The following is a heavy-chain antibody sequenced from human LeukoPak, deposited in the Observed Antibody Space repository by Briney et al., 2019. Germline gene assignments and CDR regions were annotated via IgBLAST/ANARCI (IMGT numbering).Heavy chain of an antibody. V-gene: IGHV3-72*01. CDR3: SRGERGSYY. CDR1: GFTFSDHY. CDR2: ARNKANSYPT. Sequence: GGALRLSCAASGFTFSDHYMDWVRQAPGKGLEGVGRARNKANSYPTESAPSVKGRFTSSSDDSKNSLYLQMNSLKTEDTAVYYCSRGERGSYYWGQGTLVTVSS. D-gene: IGHD1-26*01. J-gene: IGHJ4*02.